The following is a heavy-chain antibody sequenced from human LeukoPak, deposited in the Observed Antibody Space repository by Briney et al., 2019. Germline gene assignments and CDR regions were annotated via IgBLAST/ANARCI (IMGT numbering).Heavy chain of an antibody. Sequence: ASVKVSCKASGHTFTGYYMHWVRQAPGQGLEWMGWINPNSGGTNYAQKFQGRVTMTRDTSISTAYMELSRLRSDDTAVYYCARRYYDSSGPGAFDIWGQGTMVTVSS. V-gene: IGHV1-2*02. D-gene: IGHD3-22*01. J-gene: IGHJ3*02. CDR3: ARRYYDSSGPGAFDI. CDR2: INPNSGGT. CDR1: GHTFTGYY.